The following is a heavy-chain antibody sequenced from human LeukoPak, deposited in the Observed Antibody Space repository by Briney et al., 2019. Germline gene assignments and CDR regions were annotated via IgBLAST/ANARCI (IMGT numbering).Heavy chain of an antibody. CDR3: AKDQWELLGFDY. CDR1: GFTFSRYA. V-gene: IGHV3-23*01. CDR2: ISGSGGST. D-gene: IGHD1-26*01. Sequence: GGSLRLSCAASGFTFSRYAMSWVRQAPGKGLEWVSAISGSGGSTYYADSVKGRFTTSRDNSKNTLYLQMNSLRAEDTAVYYCAKDQWELLGFDYWGQGTLVTVSS. J-gene: IGHJ4*02.